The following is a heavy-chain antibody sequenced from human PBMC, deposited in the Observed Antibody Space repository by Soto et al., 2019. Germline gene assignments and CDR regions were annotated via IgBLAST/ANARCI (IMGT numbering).Heavy chain of an antibody. J-gene: IGHJ4*02. Sequence: GESLKISCKGSGYSFTSYWISWVRQMPGKGLEWMGRIDPSDSYTNYSPSFQGHVTISADKSVSTAYLQWSSLKASDTAMYYCARLLDPLRASGDYWGQGALVTVSS. CDR2: IDPSDSYT. CDR1: GYSFTSYW. V-gene: IGHV5-10-1*01. CDR3: ARLLDPLRASGDY.